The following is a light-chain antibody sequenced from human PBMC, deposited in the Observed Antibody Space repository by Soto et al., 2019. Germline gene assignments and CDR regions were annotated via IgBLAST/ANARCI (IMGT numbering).Light chain of an antibody. CDR3: QQYYSTPWT. J-gene: IGKJ1*01. V-gene: IGKV4-1*01. CDR1: QIFLYSSNNKNY. Sequence: IVMTQSPDSLAVSLGERATINCKSSQIFLYSSNNKNYLSWYQQKPGQPPKLLIYWASTRESGVPDRFSGSGSGTDFTPTISSLQAEDVAVYYCQQYYSTPWTFGQGTKVDIK. CDR2: WAS.